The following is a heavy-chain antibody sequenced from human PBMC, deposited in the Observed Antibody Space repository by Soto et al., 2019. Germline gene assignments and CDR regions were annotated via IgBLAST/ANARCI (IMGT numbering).Heavy chain of an antibody. J-gene: IGHJ5*02. CDR3: ARGRLRLGYCSGGSCGSWFDP. CDR1: GGSFSGYY. D-gene: IGHD2-15*01. Sequence: QVQLQQWGAGLLKPSETLSLTCAVYGGSFSGYYWSWIRQPPGKGLEWIGEINHSGSTNYNPSLKSRVTLPVDTSKNQFSLKLSSVTAADTAVYYCARGRLRLGYCSGGSCGSWFDPWGQGTLVTVSS. CDR2: INHSGST. V-gene: IGHV4-34*01.